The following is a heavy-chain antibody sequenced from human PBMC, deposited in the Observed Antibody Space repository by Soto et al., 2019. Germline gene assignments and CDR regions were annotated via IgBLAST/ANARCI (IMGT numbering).Heavy chain of an antibody. V-gene: IGHV1-58*01. J-gene: IGHJ6*02. D-gene: IGHD3-3*01. CDR3: AAPDFWSGYDYYYGMDV. Sequence: QMQLVQSGPEVKKPGTSVKVSCKASGFTFTSSAVQWVRQARGQRLEWIGWIVVGSGNTNYAQKFQERVTITRDMSTSTAYMELSSLRSEDTAVYYCAAPDFWSGYDYYYGMDVWGQGTTVTVSS. CDR2: IVVGSGNT. CDR1: GFTFTSSA.